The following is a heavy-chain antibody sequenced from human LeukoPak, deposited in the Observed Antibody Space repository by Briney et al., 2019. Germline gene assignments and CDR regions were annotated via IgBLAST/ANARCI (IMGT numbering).Heavy chain of an antibody. CDR2: ISGYNGDT. J-gene: IGHJ4*02. CDR1: GYTFTDYG. D-gene: IGHD3-22*01. CDR3: AKESYDDSSGYDS. Sequence: ASVKVSCKASGYTFTDYGLHWVRQAPRQGLEWMGWISGYNGDTKYAQKVQGRVAMTTDPSASTAYMELRTLTSDDTAVYFCAKESYDDSSGYDSWGQGTLVTVSS. V-gene: IGHV1-18*01.